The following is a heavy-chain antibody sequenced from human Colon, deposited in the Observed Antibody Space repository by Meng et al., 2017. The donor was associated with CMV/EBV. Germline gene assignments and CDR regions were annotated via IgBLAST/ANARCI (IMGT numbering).Heavy chain of an antibody. J-gene: IGHJ3*02. Sequence: SVKVSCKASGGTFSRYTFNWVRQAPGQGLEWMGRIIPMLGIANYAQKFQGRVTVTAETSTSTAYMGLSNLISEDTDVYYCAIYSGSYGWEAFDIWGQGTMVTVSS. V-gene: IGHV1-69*02. CDR3: AIYSGSYGWEAFDI. D-gene: IGHD1-26*01. CDR1: GGTFSRYT. CDR2: IIPMLGIA.